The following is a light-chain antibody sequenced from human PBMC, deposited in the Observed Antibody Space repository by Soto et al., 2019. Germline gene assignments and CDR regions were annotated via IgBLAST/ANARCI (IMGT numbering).Light chain of an antibody. CDR3: TSYSRYRVLV. Sequence: QYVLTQPASVSGSLGQSITISCTGTSSDIGGYKYVSWYQQHPGKAPKLIIFEVSNRPSGVSDRFSGSNSGNTASLTISGLQAEDEADYYCTSYSRYRVLVFGGGTK. J-gene: IGLJ3*02. V-gene: IGLV2-14*01. CDR2: EVS. CDR1: SSDIGGYKY.